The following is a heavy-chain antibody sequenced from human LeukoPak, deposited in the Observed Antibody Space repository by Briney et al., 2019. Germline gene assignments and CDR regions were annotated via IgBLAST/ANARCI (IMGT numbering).Heavy chain of an antibody. Sequence: GRSLRLSCAASGFTFSSYAMHWVRQAPGKGLEWVAVISYDGSNKYYADSVKGRFTISRDNSKNTLYLQMNSLRAEDTAVYYCARDIWGSGCHPCGYFDYWGQGTLVTVSS. J-gene: IGHJ4*02. CDR1: GFTFSSYA. CDR3: ARDIWGSGCHPCGYFDY. CDR2: ISYDGSNK. V-gene: IGHV3-30-3*01. D-gene: IGHD6-19*01.